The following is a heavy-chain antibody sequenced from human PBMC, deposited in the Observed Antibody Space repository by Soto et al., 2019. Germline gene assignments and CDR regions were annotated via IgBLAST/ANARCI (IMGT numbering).Heavy chain of an antibody. J-gene: IGHJ6*02. D-gene: IGHD3-10*01. CDR2: INIDGSST. CDR3: ARDSYQMRSGVFYYDGMDV. Sequence: PGGSLRLSCAASGFTFSSYWMHWVRQGPGEGLLWVSRINIDGSSTDYADSVRGRFTISRDNAQNTLYPQMNSLTAGDTAVYYCARDSYQMRSGVFYYDGMDVWGQGTTVTVSS. V-gene: IGHV3-74*01. CDR1: GFTFSSYW.